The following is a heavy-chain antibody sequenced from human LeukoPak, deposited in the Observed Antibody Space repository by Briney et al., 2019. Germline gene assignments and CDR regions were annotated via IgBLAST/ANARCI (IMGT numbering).Heavy chain of an antibody. D-gene: IGHD3-16*01. CDR3: TTGLGGH. J-gene: IGHJ4*02. Sequence: GGSLRLSCAASGFTFSNAWMSWVRQAPGKGLEWGGRIKSKTDGGTTDYAAPVKGRFTISRDDSKNTLYLQMNSLKTEDTAVYYCTTGLGGHWGQGTLVTVSS. CDR2: IKSKTDGGTT. CDR1: GFTFSNAW. V-gene: IGHV3-15*01.